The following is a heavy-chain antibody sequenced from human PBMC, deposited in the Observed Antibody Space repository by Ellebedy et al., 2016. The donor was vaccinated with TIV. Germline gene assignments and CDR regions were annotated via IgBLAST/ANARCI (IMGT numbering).Heavy chain of an antibody. D-gene: IGHD3-22*01. Sequence: AASVKVSCKASGYTFTGYFMHWVRQAPGQGLEWVGWIHPNSGDTHYAQKFQGRVTMTRDTSINTSYMELTRLTSDDTAVYYCAREGDYDSRASAPYNAFDIWGQGTVVTVSS. J-gene: IGHJ3*02. CDR1: GYTFTGYF. CDR2: IHPNSGDT. V-gene: IGHV1-2*02. CDR3: AREGDYDSRASAPYNAFDI.